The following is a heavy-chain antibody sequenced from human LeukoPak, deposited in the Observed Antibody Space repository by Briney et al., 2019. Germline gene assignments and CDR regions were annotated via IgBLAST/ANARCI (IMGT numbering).Heavy chain of an antibody. Sequence: GVSLRLSCAASGFTFSSYGRHWVRQAPGKGLEWVAFIRYDGSNKYYADSVKGRFTISRDNSKNTLYLQMNSLRAEDTAVYYCAKLASSWYVWGQGTLVTVSS. D-gene: IGHD6-13*01. CDR2: IRYDGSNK. CDR1: GFTFSSYG. CDR3: AKLASSWYV. V-gene: IGHV3-30*02. J-gene: IGHJ4*02.